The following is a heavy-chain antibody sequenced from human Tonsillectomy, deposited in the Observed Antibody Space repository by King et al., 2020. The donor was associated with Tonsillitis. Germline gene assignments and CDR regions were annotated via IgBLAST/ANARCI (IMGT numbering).Heavy chain of an antibody. CDR1: GLIFSSYS. V-gene: IGHV3-48*01. D-gene: IGHD6-13*01. Sequence: VQLVESGGGLVQPGGSLRLSCAASGLIFSSYSMNWVRQAPGKGLEWISYISSSSSTLYYADSVKGRFTISRDNAKNSLYLQMNSLRVEDTAVYYCAGSFSTWYVFDIWGQGTVVTVSS. CDR2: ISSSSSTL. J-gene: IGHJ3*02. CDR3: AGSFSTWYVFDI.